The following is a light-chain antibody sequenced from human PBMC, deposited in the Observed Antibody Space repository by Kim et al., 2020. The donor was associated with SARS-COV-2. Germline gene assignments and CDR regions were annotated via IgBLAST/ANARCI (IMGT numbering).Light chain of an antibody. V-gene: IGLV1-44*01. CDR1: SSNIGRDP. Sequence: QSVLTQPPSASGTPGQRVTISCSGGSSNIGRDPVNWYQQLPGTAPKLLIYTTNQRPSGVPVRFSGSKSGTSASLAISGLQYEDEGDYYCAAWDISLKGWVFGGGTKLTVL. J-gene: IGLJ3*02. CDR3: AAWDISLKGWV. CDR2: TTN.